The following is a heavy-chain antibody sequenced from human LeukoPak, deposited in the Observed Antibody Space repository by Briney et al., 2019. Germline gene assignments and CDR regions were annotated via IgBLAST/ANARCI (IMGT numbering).Heavy chain of an antibody. D-gene: IGHD6-13*01. J-gene: IGHJ4*02. V-gene: IGHV1-2*06. Sequence: ASVKVSCKASGYTFTGYYMHWVRQAPGQGLEWMGRINPNSGGTNYAQKFQGRVTMTRDTSISTAYMELSRLRSDDTAVYYCAGLLSRVIAAAGNVDYWGQGTLVTVSS. CDR1: GYTFTGYY. CDR3: AGLLSRVIAAAGNVDY. CDR2: INPNSGGT.